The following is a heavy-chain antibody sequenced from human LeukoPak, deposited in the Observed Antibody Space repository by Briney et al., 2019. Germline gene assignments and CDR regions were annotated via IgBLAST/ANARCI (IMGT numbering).Heavy chain of an antibody. CDR3: ARVYWRIAVAGWYFGY. J-gene: IGHJ4*02. D-gene: IGHD6-19*01. CDR2: ISSSGSTI. CDR1: GFTFSDYY. V-gene: IGHV3-11*04. Sequence: PGGSLRLSCAASGFTFSDYYMSWIRQAPGKGLEWLSYISSSGSTIYYADSVKGRFTISRDNAKNSLYLQMNSLRAEDTAVYYCARVYWRIAVAGWYFGYWGQGTLVTVSS.